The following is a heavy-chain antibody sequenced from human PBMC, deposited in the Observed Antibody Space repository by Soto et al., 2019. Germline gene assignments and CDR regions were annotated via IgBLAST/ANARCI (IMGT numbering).Heavy chain of an antibody. D-gene: IGHD6-13*01. J-gene: IGHJ4*02. Sequence: SETLSLTCTVSGGSISSGGYYWSWIRQHPGKGLEWIGYIYYSGSTYYNPSLKSRVTISVDTSKNQFSLKLSSVTAADTAVYYCATRPSWDYYFDYWGQGTLVTVSS. CDR1: GGSISSGGYY. V-gene: IGHV4-31*03. CDR3: ATRPSWDYYFDY. CDR2: IYYSGST.